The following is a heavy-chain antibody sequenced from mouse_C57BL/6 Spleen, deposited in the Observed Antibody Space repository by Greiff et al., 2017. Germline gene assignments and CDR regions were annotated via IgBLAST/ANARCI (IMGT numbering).Heavy chain of an antibody. CDR3: ARGEGSSHWYFDV. CDR1: GYTFTSYW. CDR2: IHPNSGST. D-gene: IGHD1-1*01. J-gene: IGHJ1*03. V-gene: IGHV1-64*01. Sequence: QVQLQQPGAELVKPGASVKLSCKASGYTFTSYWMTWVKQRPGQGLEWIGMIHPNSGSTNYNEKFKSKATLTVDKSSSTAYMQLSSLTSVDSEVYSCARGEGSSHWYFDVWGTGTTVTVSS.